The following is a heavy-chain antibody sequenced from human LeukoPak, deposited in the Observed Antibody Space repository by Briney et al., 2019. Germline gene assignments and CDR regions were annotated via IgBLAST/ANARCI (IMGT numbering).Heavy chain of an antibody. D-gene: IGHD6-13*01. V-gene: IGHV4-34*01. CDR3: ARLDGGIAPYYYYGMDV. CDR1: GGSFSGYY. Sequence: SETLSLTCAVYGGSFSGYYWSWIRQPPGKGLEWVGEINHSGSTNYNPSLKSRVTISVDTSKNQFSLKLSSVTAADTAVYYCARLDGGIAPYYYYGMDVWGQGTTVTVSS. CDR2: INHSGST. J-gene: IGHJ6*02.